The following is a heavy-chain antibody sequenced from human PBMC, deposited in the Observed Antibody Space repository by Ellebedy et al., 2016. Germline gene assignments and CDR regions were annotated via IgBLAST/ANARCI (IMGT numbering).Heavy chain of an antibody. D-gene: IGHD6-13*01. V-gene: IGHV3-43D*03. CDR1: GFIFDDYA. CDR3: TQDFGFRSTWYEGFDS. J-gene: IGHJ5*01. CDR2: ISWDGVTS. Sequence: GESLKISXAASGFIFDDYAMHWVRQVPGKGLEWVSLISWDGVTSYYSDSVKGRFTVSRDNSKNSLFLQMNSLRTEDTALYYCTQDFGFRSTWYEGFDSWGQGTLVTVSS.